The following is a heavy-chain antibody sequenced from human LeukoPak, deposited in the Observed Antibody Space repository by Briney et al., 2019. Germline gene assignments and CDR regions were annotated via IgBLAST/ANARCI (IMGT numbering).Heavy chain of an antibody. J-gene: IGHJ4*02. CDR2: IYTSGST. V-gene: IGHV4-4*07. Sequence: PSETLSLTCTVSGGSISSYYWSWIRQPAGKGLEWIGRIYTSGSTNYNPSLKSRVTMSVDTSKNQFSLKLSSVTAADTAVYYCARGSYDILTGSHFDYWGQGTLVTVSS. D-gene: IGHD3-9*01. CDR1: GGSISSYY. CDR3: ARGSYDILTGSHFDY.